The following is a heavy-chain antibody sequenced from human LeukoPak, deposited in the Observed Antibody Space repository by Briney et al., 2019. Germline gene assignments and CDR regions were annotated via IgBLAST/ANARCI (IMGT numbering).Heavy chain of an antibody. V-gene: IGHV3-74*01. D-gene: IGHD5-18*01. J-gene: IGHJ4*02. Sequence: GGSLRLSCAVSGFTFRTYWMHWVRQVPGEGLVWVSRINEDGSITNYADSVKGRFTISRDNSKNTLYLQMNSLRAEDTAVYYCARSRAIRGYSYAFFDYWGQGTLVTVSS. CDR3: ARSRAIRGYSYAFFDY. CDR2: INEDGSIT. CDR1: GFTFRTYW.